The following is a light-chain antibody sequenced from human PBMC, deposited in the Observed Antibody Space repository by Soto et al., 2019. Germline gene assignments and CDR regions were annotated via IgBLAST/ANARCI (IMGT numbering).Light chain of an antibody. CDR2: SNS. CDR1: SSNIGINA. V-gene: IGLV1-44*01. J-gene: IGLJ2*01. Sequence: QSALTQPPSASGTPGQRVAISCSGGSSNIGINAVNWYQQLPGTAPKLLLYSNSQRPSGVPDRFSGSKSGTSASLAISGLHSEDEADYYCAAWDDSLNGVVFGGGTQLTVL. CDR3: AAWDDSLNGVV.